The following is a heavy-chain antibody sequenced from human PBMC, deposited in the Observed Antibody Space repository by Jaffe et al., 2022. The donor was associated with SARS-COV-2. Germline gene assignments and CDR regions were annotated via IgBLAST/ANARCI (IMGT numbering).Heavy chain of an antibody. D-gene: IGHD3-10*01. J-gene: IGHJ3*02. CDR2: ISWNSGSI. V-gene: IGHV3-9*01. CDR3: AKPLSPGVVAFDI. CDR1: GFTFDDYA. Sequence: EVQLVESGGGLVQPGRSLRLSCAASGFTFDDYAMHWVRQAPGKGLEWVSGISWNSGSIGYADSVKGRFTISRDNAKNSLYLQMNSLRAEDTALYYCAKPLSPGVVAFDIWGQGTMVTVSS.